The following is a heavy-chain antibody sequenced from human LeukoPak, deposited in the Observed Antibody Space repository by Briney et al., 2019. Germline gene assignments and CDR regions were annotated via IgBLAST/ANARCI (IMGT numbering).Heavy chain of an antibody. D-gene: IGHD6-13*01. CDR2: INPNSGGT. J-gene: IGHJ4*02. CDR3: ARVKTRRYSSSLDFDY. V-gene: IGHV1-2*02. CDR1: GYTFTGYY. Sequence: ASVKVSCKVSGYTFTGYYMHWVRQAPGQGLEWMGWINPNSGGTNYAQKFQGRVTMTRDTSISTAYMELSRLRSDDTAVYYCARVKTRRYSSSLDFDYWGQGTLVTVSS.